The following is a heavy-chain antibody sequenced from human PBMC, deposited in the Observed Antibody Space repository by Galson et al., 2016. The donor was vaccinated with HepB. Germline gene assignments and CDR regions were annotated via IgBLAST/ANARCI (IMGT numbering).Heavy chain of an antibody. CDR1: GFTFSSFG. Sequence: SLRLSCAASGFTFSSFGMHWVRQAPGKGLEWVAAIWYDGTNKNYADSVKGRFTISRDNSKNTLSLQMNSVRAEDTAVYYCARGSAGFGALDYWGQGTLVTVSS. D-gene: IGHD3-10*01. V-gene: IGHV3-33*08. J-gene: IGHJ4*02. CDR3: ARGSAGFGALDY. CDR2: IWYDGTNK.